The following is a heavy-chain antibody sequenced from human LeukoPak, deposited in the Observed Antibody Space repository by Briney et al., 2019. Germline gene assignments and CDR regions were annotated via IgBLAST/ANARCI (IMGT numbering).Heavy chain of an antibody. J-gene: IGHJ6*02. CDR2: MNPNSGNT. CDR3: ARDWVWSGPYYYYGMDV. D-gene: IGHD3-3*01. CDR1: GYTFTIYD. V-gene: IGHV1-8*01. Sequence: ASVKVSCKASGYTFTIYDINWVRQATGQGLEWMGWMNPNSGNTGYAQKFQGRVTMTRNTSISTAYMELSSLRSEDTAVYYCARDWVWSGPYYYYGMDVWGQGTTVTVSS.